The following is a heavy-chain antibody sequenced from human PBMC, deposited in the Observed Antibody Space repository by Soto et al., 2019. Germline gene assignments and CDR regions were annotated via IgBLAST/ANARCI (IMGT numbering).Heavy chain of an antibody. J-gene: IGHJ5*02. CDR3: GRGGGSSKWLDP. D-gene: IGHD3-10*01. CDR1: GGSISGYY. Sequence: PSETLSLTCTVSGGSISGYYLSWIRQPPGKGLEWIGYIYYTGNTIYNPSLNSRVTMLVDTSKNQFSLHQNYVTAADTAVYYCGRGGGSSKWLDPWGQGTLVTVSS. CDR2: IYYTGNT. V-gene: IGHV4-59*01.